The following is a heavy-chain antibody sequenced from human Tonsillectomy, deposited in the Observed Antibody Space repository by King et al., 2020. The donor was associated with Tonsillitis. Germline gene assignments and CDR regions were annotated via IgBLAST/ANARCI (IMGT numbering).Heavy chain of an antibody. D-gene: IGHD3-9*01. Sequence: VQLQESGPGLVKPSGTLSLTCAVSGGSISSSNWWSWVRQPPGKGLEWIGEIYHSGSTNYNPSLKSRVTISVDKSKNQFSLKLSSVTAADTAVYYCARIYDILTGYYEGYYSYMDVWGKGTTVTVSS. J-gene: IGHJ6*03. CDR3: ARIYDILTGYYEGYYSYMDV. CDR2: IYHSGST. V-gene: IGHV4-4*02. CDR1: GGSISSSNW.